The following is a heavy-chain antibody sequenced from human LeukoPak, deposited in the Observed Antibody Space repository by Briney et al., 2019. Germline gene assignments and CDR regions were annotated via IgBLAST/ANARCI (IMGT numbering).Heavy chain of an antibody. CDR1: GYAFTSYD. CDR2: IIPIFGIA. J-gene: IGHJ4*02. D-gene: IGHD3-22*01. CDR3: ARWYYYDSSGSDYYFDY. V-gene: IGHV1-69*04. Sequence: SVKVSCKASGYAFTSYDINWVRQATGQGLEWMGRIIPIFGIANYAQKFQGRVTITADKSTSTAYMELSSLRSEDTAVYYCARWYYYDSSGSDYYFDYWGQGTLVTVSS.